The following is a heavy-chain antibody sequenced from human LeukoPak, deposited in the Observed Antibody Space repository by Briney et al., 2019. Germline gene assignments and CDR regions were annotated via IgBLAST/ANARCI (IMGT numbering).Heavy chain of an antibody. CDR1: GYTFTGYY. D-gene: IGHD3-3*01. Sequence: ASVKVSCKASGYTFTGYYMHWVRQAPGQGLEWMGWINPNSGGTNYAQKFQGWVTMTRDTSISTAYMELSRLRSDDTAVYYCARESGSILGPMDVWSKGTTVTVSS. J-gene: IGHJ6*04. CDR2: INPNSGGT. V-gene: IGHV1-2*04. CDR3: ARESGSILGPMDV.